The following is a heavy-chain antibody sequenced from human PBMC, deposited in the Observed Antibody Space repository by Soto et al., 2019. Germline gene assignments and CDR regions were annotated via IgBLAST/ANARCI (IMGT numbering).Heavy chain of an antibody. V-gene: IGHV1-8*01. Sequence: QVQLVQSGAEVKKPGASVKVSCKASGYTFTSYDINWVRQATGQGLECMGWMNPNSGNTGYAQKFQGRVTMTRNTSISTAYMELSSLRSEDTAVDYCARVMYDYIWGSYRFATSAFDIWGQGTMVTVSS. J-gene: IGHJ3*02. D-gene: IGHD3-16*02. CDR1: GYTFTSYD. CDR2: MNPNSGNT. CDR3: ARVMYDYIWGSYRFATSAFDI.